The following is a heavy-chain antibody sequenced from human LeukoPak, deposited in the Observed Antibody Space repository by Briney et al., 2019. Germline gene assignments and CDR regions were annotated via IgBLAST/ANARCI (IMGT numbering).Heavy chain of an antibody. CDR3: ATDLRGGRWLEYYFDY. J-gene: IGHJ4*02. Sequence: ASVKVSCKVSGYTLTELSMHWVRQAPGKGLEWMGGFDPEDGETIYAQKFQGRVTMTEDTSTDTAYMELSSLRSEDTAVYYCATDLRGGRWLEYYFDYWGQGTLVTVSS. CDR2: FDPEDGET. CDR1: GYTLTELS. V-gene: IGHV1-24*01. D-gene: IGHD5-18*01.